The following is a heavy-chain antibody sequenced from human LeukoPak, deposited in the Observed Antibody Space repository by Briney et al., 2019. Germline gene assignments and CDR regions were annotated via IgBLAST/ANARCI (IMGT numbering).Heavy chain of an antibody. V-gene: IGHV4-59*01. D-gene: IGHD2-15*01. CDR2: IYDSGST. CDR1: GGSISNYY. CDR3: ARDRIPKF. J-gene: IGHJ4*02. Sequence: PSETLSLTCTVSGGSISNYYWSWIRQPPGKGLEWIGYIYDSGSTNYNPSLKSRVTISADTSKNQFSLNLRSVTAADTAMYYCARDRIPKFWGQGTLVTVSS.